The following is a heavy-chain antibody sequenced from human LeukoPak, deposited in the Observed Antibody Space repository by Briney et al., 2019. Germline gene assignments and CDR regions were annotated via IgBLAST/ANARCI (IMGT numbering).Heavy chain of an antibody. CDR3: ARDIYDSNGLPYFDY. CDR2: IIPIFGTA. Sequence: VASVKVSCKASGGTFSSYAISWARQAPGQGLEWMGGIIPIFGTANYAQKFQGRVTITADESTSTAYMELSSLRSEDTAVYYCARDIYDSNGLPYFDYWGQGTLVTVSS. J-gene: IGHJ4*02. CDR1: GGTFSSYA. V-gene: IGHV1-69*13. D-gene: IGHD3-22*01.